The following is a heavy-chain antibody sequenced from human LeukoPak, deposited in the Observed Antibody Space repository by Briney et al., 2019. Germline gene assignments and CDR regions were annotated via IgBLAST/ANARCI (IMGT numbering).Heavy chain of an antibody. Sequence: GGSLRLSCAASGFTFSSYAMHWVRQAPGKGLEWVAVISYDGSNKYYADSVKGRFTISRDNSKNTLYLQMNSLRAEDTAVYYCAKEGAEGFVLMVYAAYYFDYWGQGTLVTVSS. CDR2: ISYDGSNK. CDR3: AKEGAEGFVLMVYAAYYFDY. D-gene: IGHD2-8*01. V-gene: IGHV3-30*04. CDR1: GFTFSSYA. J-gene: IGHJ4*02.